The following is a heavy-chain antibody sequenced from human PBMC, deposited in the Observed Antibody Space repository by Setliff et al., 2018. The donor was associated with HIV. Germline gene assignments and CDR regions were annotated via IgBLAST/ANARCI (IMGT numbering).Heavy chain of an antibody. V-gene: IGHV1-3*01. CDR1: GYTFTGNY. CDR3: ARDGGPGSGWGDYSYYYSMDV. CDR2: INAGNGNT. D-gene: IGHD6-19*01. Sequence: APVKVSCKASGYTFTGNYIHWVRQAPGQGLEWMGWINAGNGNTKYSQEFQGRVTITTDTSADTAYMELSSLRFEDTAVYYCARDGGPGSGWGDYSYYYSMDVWGKGTTVTVSS. J-gene: IGHJ6*04.